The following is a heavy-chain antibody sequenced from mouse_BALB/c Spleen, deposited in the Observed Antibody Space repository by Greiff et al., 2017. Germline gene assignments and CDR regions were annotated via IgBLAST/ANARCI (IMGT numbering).Heavy chain of an antibody. V-gene: IGHV2-9*02. D-gene: IGHD2-14*01. Sequence: VQLKESGPGLVAPSQSLSITCTVSGFSLTSYGVHWVRQPPGKGLEWLGVIWAGGSTNYNSALMSRLSISKDNSKSQVFLKMNSLQTDDTAMYYCASGAYYRYDYYAMDYWGQGTSVTVSA. CDR1: GFSLTSYG. J-gene: IGHJ4*01. CDR2: IWAGGST. CDR3: ASGAYYRYDYYAMDY.